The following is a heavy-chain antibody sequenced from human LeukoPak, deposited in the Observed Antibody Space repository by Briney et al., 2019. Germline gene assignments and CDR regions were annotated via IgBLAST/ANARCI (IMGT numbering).Heavy chain of an antibody. J-gene: IGHJ4*02. CDR3: AKVLWFGEFHY. CDR2: ISSNGSTI. CDR1: GFTFSSYE. V-gene: IGHV3-48*03. D-gene: IGHD3-10*01. Sequence: GGSLRLSCAASGFTFSSYEMNWVRQAPGKGLEWVSYISSNGSTIYYADSVKGRFTISRDNSKNTLYLQMNSLRAEDTAVYYCAKVLWFGEFHYWGQGTLVTVSS.